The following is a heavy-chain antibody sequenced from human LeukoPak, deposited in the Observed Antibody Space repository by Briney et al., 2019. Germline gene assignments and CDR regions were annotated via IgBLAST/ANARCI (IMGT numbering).Heavy chain of an antibody. V-gene: IGHV4-59*08. D-gene: IGHD6-19*01. J-gene: IGHJ4*02. CDR1: GGSISSYY. Sequence: SETLSLTCTVSGGSISSYYWSWIRQPPGKGQEWIGYIYYSGSTNYNPSLKSRVTISVDTSKNQFSLKLSSVTAADTAVYYCASRSDPVDITFDSWGQGTLVTVSS. CDR3: ASRSDPVDITFDS. CDR2: IYYSGST.